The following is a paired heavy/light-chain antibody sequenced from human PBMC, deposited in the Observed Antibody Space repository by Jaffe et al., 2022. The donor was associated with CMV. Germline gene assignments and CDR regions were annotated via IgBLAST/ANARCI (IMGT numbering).Light chain of an antibody. J-gene: IGLJ2*01. Sequence: SYVLTQPPSVSVAPGKTARITCGGNNIGSKSVHWYQQKPGQAPVLVIYYDSDRPSGIPERFSGSNSGNTATLTISRVEAGDEADYYCQVWDSSSDLLFGGGTKLTVL. CDR2: YDS. V-gene: IGLV3-21*04. CDR3: QVWDSSSDLL. CDR1: NIGSKS.
Heavy chain of an antibody. J-gene: IGHJ2*01. V-gene: IGHV5-51*01. CDR1: GYSFTSYW. D-gene: IGHD6-13*01. CDR2: IYPGDSDT. CDR3: ASRDKSYSSSWDDFDWYFDL. Sequence: EVQLVQSGAEVKKPGESLKISCKGSGYSFTSYWIGWVRQMPGKGLEWMGIIYPGDSDTRYSPSFQGQVTISADKSISTAYLQWSSLKASDTAMYYCASRDKSYSSSWDDFDWYFDLWGRGTLVTVSS.